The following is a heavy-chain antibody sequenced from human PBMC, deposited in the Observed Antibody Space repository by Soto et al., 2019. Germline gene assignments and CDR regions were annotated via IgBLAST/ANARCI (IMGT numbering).Heavy chain of an antibody. J-gene: IGHJ6*02. Sequence: SVKVSCKASRVAFSKFIVTWVRQAPGLGLEWVGGIIPIFGTANYAQKFQGRVTITADESTSTSYVEVNNLRSEDTAVYYCAKVRYSSPMGYYYGMDVWGQGTTVTVSS. CDR1: RVAFSKFI. D-gene: IGHD6-19*01. CDR2: IIPIFGTA. V-gene: IGHV1-69*13. CDR3: AKVRYSSPMGYYYGMDV.